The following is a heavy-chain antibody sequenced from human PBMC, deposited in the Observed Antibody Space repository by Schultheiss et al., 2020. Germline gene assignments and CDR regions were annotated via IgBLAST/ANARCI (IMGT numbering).Heavy chain of an antibody. D-gene: IGHD6-13*01. CDR1: GFTFSSSW. Sequence: GGSLRLSCAASGFTFSSSWMHWVCQAPEKGLEWVANIKQDGSEKYYVDSVKGRFTISRDNAKNSLYLQMNSLRAEDTAVYYCARGFIAAAAPFDYWGQGTLVTVSS. CDR2: IKQDGSEK. J-gene: IGHJ4*02. CDR3: ARGFIAAAAPFDY. V-gene: IGHV3-7*01.